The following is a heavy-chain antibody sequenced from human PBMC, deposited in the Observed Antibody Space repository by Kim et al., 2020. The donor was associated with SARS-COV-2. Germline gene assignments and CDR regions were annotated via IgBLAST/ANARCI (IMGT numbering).Heavy chain of an antibody. D-gene: IGHD1-7*01. Sequence: GGSLRLSCAASGFTFSSYAMSWVRQAPGKGLEWVSAISGSGGSTYYADSVKGRFTISRDNSKNTLYLQMNSLRAEDTAVYYCMTPGTKNTRYYCYGMDVWGQGTTVTVS. CDR2: ISGSGGST. V-gene: IGHV3-23*01. J-gene: IGHJ6*02. CDR1: GFTFSSYA. CDR3: MTPGTKNTRYYCYGMDV.